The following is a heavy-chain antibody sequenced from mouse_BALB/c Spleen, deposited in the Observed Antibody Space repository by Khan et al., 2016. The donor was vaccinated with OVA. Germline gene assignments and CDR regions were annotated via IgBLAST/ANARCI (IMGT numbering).Heavy chain of an antibody. D-gene: IGHD2-2*01. CDR3: ARGDGYDVYFDY. J-gene: IGHJ2*01. V-gene: IGHV1-81*01. CDR2: IYPGSDNA. CDR1: GYTFTYYV. Sequence: QVQLQQSGPELVKPGASVKMSCKASGYTFTYYVITWVKQRTGQGLEWIGEIYPGSDNAYYNERFKGKATLTADKSSTTTHMQLSSLTSEDSAVYFCARGDGYDVYFDYWGQGTTLTVSS.